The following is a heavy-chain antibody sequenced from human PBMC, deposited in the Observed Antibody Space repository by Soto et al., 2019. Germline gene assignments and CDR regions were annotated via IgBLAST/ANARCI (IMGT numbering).Heavy chain of an antibody. CDR1: GYSFTSYW. CDR3: ARPYYYDSGVGGGYDAFDI. V-gene: IGHV5-51*01. Sequence: GESLKISCKGSGYSFTSYWIGWVRQMPGKGLEWMGIIYPGDSDTRYSPSFQGQVTISADKSISTAYPQWSSLKASDTAMYYCARPYYYDSGVGGGYDAFDIWGQGTMVTVSS. D-gene: IGHD3-22*01. CDR2: IYPGDSDT. J-gene: IGHJ3*02.